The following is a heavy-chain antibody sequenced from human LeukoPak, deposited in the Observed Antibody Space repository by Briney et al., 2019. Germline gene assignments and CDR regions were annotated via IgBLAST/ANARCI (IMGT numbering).Heavy chain of an antibody. CDR1: GFTFDDYA. J-gene: IGHJ3*02. D-gene: IGHD1-26*01. V-gene: IGHV3-9*01. CDR2: ISWNSGSI. CDR3: AKEDNSGSNLGAFDI. Sequence: GRSLRLSCAASGFTFDDYAMHWVRQAPGNGPEWVSGISWNSGSIGYADSVKGRFTISRDNATNSLYLQMNSLRAEDTALYYCAKEDNSGSNLGAFDIWGQGTMVTVSS.